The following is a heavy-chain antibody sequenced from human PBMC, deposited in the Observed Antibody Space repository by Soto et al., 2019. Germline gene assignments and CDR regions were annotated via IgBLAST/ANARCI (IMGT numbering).Heavy chain of an antibody. J-gene: IGHJ6*03. CDR2: MYYSGST. CDR3: ARTVTYYDFWSGYPHYYYYMDV. Sequence: SETLSLTCTVSGGSISTSNYYWGWIRQPPRKGLEWIASMYYSGSTYYNPSLKSRVTISVDTSKTQFSLKLSSVTAADTAVYYCARTVTYYDFWSGYPHYYYYMDVWGKGTTVTVSS. D-gene: IGHD3-3*01. V-gene: IGHV4-39*01. CDR1: GGSISTSNYY.